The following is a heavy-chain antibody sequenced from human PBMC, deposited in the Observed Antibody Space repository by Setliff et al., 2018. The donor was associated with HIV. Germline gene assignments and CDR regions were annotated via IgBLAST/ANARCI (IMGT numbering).Heavy chain of an antibody. Sequence: SETLSLTCTVSGGSISSGSYYWSWIRQPAGKGLEWIGRIYTSGSTNYNPSLKSRVTISVDTSKNQFSLKLYSVTAADTAVYYCARARRAGSGPKYFQHWGQGTLVTVSS. CDR3: ARARRAGSGPKYFQH. D-gene: IGHD2-15*01. J-gene: IGHJ1*01. CDR2: IYTSGST. CDR1: GGSISSGSYY. V-gene: IGHV4-61*02.